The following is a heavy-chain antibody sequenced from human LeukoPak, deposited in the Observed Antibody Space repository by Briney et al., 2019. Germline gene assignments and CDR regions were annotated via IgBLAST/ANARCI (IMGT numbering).Heavy chain of an antibody. CDR2: IWYDGSNK. J-gene: IGHJ4*02. CDR3: ARDYYDSSGYYRGYFDY. Sequence: GRSLRLSCAASGITFSSYGMHWVRQAPGKGLEWVAVIWYDGSNKYYADSVKGRFTISRDNSKNTLYLQMNSLRAEDTAVHYCARDYYDSSGYYRGYFDYWGQGTLVTVSS. V-gene: IGHV3-33*01. D-gene: IGHD3-22*01. CDR1: GITFSSYG.